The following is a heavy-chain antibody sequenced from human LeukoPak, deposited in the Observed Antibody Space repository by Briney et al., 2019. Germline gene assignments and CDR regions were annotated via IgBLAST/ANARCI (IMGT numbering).Heavy chain of an antibody. CDR2: INSDGSST. CDR1: GFTFSSYW. J-gene: IGHJ3*02. CDR3: ARVYSDYYAFDI. Sequence: GGSLRLSCEASGFTFSSYWMHWVRQAPGKGLVWVSRINSDGSSTSYADSVKGRFTISRDNAKNTLYLQMNSLRAEDTAVYYCARVYSDYYAFDIWGQGTMVTVSS. V-gene: IGHV3-74*01. D-gene: IGHD4-11*01.